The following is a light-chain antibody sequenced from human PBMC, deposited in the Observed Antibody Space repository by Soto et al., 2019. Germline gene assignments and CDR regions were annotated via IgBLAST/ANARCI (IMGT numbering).Light chain of an antibody. CDR2: KAS. V-gene: IGKV1-5*03. CDR3: HQYNSYSPVT. J-gene: IGKJ4*01. Sequence: DIQMTQSPSTLSASVGDRVTITCRASQSISSWLAWYQQKPGKAPKLLIYKASSLESGVPSRFSGSGSGTEYTLTISSLQPDDFATYYCHQYNSYSPVTFGGGTKVEIK. CDR1: QSISSW.